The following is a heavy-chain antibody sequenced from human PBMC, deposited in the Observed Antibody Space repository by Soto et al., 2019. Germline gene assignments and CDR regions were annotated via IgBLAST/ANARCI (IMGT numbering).Heavy chain of an antibody. Sequence: ASVKVSCKASGYTFTSYDINWVRQATGQGLEWKGWMNPNSGKTGFAQKFQGRVTMTRNTSISTAYMELSSLRSEDTAVYYCARGLKGSYDFWSGYPSSHYYYGMDVWGQGTTVTVSS. CDR2: MNPNSGKT. CDR1: GYTFTSYD. CDR3: ARGLKGSYDFWSGYPSSHYYYGMDV. D-gene: IGHD3-3*01. J-gene: IGHJ6*02. V-gene: IGHV1-8*01.